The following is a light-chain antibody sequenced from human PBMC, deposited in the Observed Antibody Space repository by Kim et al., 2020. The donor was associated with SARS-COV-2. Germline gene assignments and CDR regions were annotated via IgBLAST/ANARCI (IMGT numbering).Light chain of an antibody. V-gene: IGKV1-27*01. J-gene: IGKJ1*01. CDR2: AAS. CDR1: QVIRNY. CDR3: QKYNSAPKT. Sequence: ASVGDRVPITCRASQVIRNYLAWYQQKPGKVPKLLIYAASTLQSGVPSRFSGSGSGTDFTLTISSLQPEDVATYYCQKYNSAPKTFGQGTKVDIK.